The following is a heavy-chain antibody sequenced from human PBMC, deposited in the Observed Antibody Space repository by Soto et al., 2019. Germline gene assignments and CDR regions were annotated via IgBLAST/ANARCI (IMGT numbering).Heavy chain of an antibody. D-gene: IGHD6-6*01. V-gene: IGHV3-23*01. Sequence: VQLLESGGDLVHPGGSLRLSCAASGFAFSSHPMSWVRQAPERGLEWVSGISDGGDLTYNADSVKGRFTISRDNSKNILFLEMNSLRGEDTALYYCARRAFGSSRSFDLWGQGTMVTVSS. CDR1: GFAFSSHP. J-gene: IGHJ3*01. CDR2: ISDGGDLT. CDR3: ARRAFGSSRSFDL.